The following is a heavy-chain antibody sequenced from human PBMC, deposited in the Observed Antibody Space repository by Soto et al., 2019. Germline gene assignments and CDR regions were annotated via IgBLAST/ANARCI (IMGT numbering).Heavy chain of an antibody. CDR1: GYTFTSYG. CDR3: AREGSNYLNFYYYYGMDV. Sequence: QVQLVQSGAEVKKPGASVKVSCKASGYTFTSYGISWVRQAPGQGLEWMGWISAYNGNTNYAQKLQGRVTMTTDTSTSTAYMELRSLRSDDTAVYYCAREGSNYLNFYYYYGMDVWGQGTTVTVSS. CDR2: ISAYNGNT. D-gene: IGHD4-4*01. J-gene: IGHJ6*02. V-gene: IGHV1-18*01.